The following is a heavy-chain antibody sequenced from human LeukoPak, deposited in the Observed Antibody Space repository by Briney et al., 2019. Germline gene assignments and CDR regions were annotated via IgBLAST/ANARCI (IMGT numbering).Heavy chain of an antibody. CDR3: ARVRTTDTLIGYKQELDY. CDR2: ISAGGGVI. V-gene: IGHV3-48*03. Sequence: PGGSLRLSCAASGYTFSVYEMNWVPHAPEKGLEGVSYISAGGGVIFYEDAVKVRVSITRDNDKNSLFLQMNSMRAEDTAVYDCARVRTTDTLIGYKQELDYWGRGTLVTVSS. D-gene: IGHD3-9*01. J-gene: IGHJ4*02. CDR1: GYTFSVYE.